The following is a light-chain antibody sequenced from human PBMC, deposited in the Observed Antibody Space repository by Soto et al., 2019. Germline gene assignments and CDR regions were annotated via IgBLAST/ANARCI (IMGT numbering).Light chain of an antibody. Sequence: QSALTQPASVSGSPGQSITISCTGTSSDVGGYNYVSWYQQHPGKAPKLMIYDVSNRPSGVSNRFSGSKSGNTASLTISGLQAEDEAYYYCSSYISSSTYVVFGGGTKLTVL. J-gene: IGLJ2*01. V-gene: IGLV2-14*03. CDR1: SSDVGGYNY. CDR2: DVS. CDR3: SSYISSSTYVV.